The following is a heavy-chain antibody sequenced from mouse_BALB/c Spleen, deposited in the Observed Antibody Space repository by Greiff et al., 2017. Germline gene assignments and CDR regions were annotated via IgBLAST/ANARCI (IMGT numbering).Heavy chain of an antibody. CDR3: AIIYYGYDGGYYFDY. CDR2: ISYSGST. CDR1: GYSITSDYA. V-gene: IGHV3-2*02. J-gene: IGHJ2*01. D-gene: IGHD2-2*01. Sequence: VQLKESGPGLVKPSQSLSLTCTVTGYSITSDYAWNWIRQFPGNKLEWMGYISYSGSTSYNPSLKSRISITRDTSKNQFFLQLNSVTTEDTATYYCAIIYYGYDGGYYFDYWGQGTTLTVSS.